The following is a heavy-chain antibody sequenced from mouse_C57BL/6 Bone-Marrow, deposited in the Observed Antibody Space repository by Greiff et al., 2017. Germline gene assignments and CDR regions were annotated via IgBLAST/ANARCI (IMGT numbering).Heavy chain of an antibody. J-gene: IGHJ4*01. D-gene: IGHD1-1*01. V-gene: IGHV5-12*01. Sequence: EVQRVESGGGLVQPGGSLKLSCAASGFTFSDYYMYWVRQTPEKRLEWVAYISNGGGSTYYPDTVKGRFTISRDNAKNTLYLQMSRLKSEDTAMYYCARQGGYGSRLYYAMDYWGQGTSVTVSS. CDR2: ISNGGGST. CDR1: GFTFSDYY. CDR3: ARQGGYGSRLYYAMDY.